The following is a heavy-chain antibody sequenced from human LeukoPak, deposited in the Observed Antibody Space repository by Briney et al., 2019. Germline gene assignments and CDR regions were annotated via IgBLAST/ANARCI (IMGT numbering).Heavy chain of an antibody. CDR1: GGSFSGYY. CDR3: ARGYGSGSYLDY. D-gene: IGHD3-10*01. V-gene: IGHV4-34*01. Sequence: SETLSLTCAVYGGSFSGYYWSWIRQPPGKGLEWIGEINHSGSTNYNPSLKSRVTISVDTSKNQFSLKLSSVTAADTAVYYCARGYGSGSYLDYWGQGTLVTVSS. CDR2: INHSGST. J-gene: IGHJ4*02.